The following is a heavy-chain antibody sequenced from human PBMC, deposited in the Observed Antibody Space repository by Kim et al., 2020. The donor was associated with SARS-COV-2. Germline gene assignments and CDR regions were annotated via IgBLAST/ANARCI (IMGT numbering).Heavy chain of an antibody. CDR2: ISSSSSYI. V-gene: IGHV3-21*01. D-gene: IGHD6-13*01. Sequence: GGSLRLSCAASGFTFSSYSMNWVRQAPGKGLEWVSSISSSSSYIYYADSVKGRFTISRDNAKNSLYLQMNSLRAEDTAVYYCARGPLGQLGGYYFDYWGQGTLVTVSS. J-gene: IGHJ4*02. CDR3: ARGPLGQLGGYYFDY. CDR1: GFTFSSYS.